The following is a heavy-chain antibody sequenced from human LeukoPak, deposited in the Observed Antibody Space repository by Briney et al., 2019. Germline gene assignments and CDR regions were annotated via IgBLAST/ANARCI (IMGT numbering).Heavy chain of an antibody. D-gene: IGHD2-2*01. CDR2: IYHSGST. Sequence: SETLSLTCTVSGYSISSGYYWGWIRQPPGKGLEWIGSIYHSGSTYYNPSLKSRVTISVDTSKNQFSLKLSSVTAADTAVYYCVRDGPMIVVVPAARFTDPWGQETLVTVSS. CDR3: VRDGPMIVVVPAARFTDP. V-gene: IGHV4-38-2*02. CDR1: GYSISSGYY. J-gene: IGHJ5*02.